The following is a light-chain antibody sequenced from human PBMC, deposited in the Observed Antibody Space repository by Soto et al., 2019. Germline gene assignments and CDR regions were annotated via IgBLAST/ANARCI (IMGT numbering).Light chain of an antibody. J-gene: IGLJ3*02. CDR1: RSDVGSYNL. Sequence: QSALTQPACVSGSLGQSITISCTGTRSDVGSYNLVSWYQQHPGKAPKLMIYEGSKRPSGVSNRFSGSKSGNTASLTISGLQAEDEADYYCCSYAGSRVFGGGTKLTDL. CDR2: EGS. V-gene: IGLV2-23*01. CDR3: CSYAGSRV.